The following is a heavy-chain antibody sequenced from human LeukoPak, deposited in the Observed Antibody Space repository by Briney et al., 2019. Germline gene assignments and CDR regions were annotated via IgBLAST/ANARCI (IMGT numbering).Heavy chain of an antibody. Sequence: PGGSLSLSCAAAGFTFSSYSMNWVRQAPGKGLEWVSYISSSSSTIYYADSVKGRFTISRDNSKNTLYLQMNSLRAEDTAVYYCAKDAPPPGSGSYGVYYYYGMDVWGQGTTVTVSS. J-gene: IGHJ6*02. CDR3: AKDAPPPGSGSYGVYYYYGMDV. CDR1: GFTFSSYS. V-gene: IGHV3-48*01. CDR2: ISSSSSTI. D-gene: IGHD3-10*01.